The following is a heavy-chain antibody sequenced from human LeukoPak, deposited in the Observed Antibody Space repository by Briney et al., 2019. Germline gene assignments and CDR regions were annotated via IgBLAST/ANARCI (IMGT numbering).Heavy chain of an antibody. CDR2: FDPEDGET. J-gene: IGHJ4*02. CDR1: GYTLTELS. Sequence: ASVKVSCKVSGYTLTELSMHWVRQAPGKGLEWMGGFDPEDGETIYAQKFQGRVTMTEDTSTDTAYMELSSLRSEDTAVYYCATDGYSSGWYHYWGQGTLVTVSS. D-gene: IGHD6-19*01. V-gene: IGHV1-24*01. CDR3: ATDGYSSGWYHY.